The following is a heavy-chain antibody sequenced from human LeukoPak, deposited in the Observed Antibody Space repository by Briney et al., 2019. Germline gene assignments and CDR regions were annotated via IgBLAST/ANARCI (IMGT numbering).Heavy chain of an antibody. CDR3: ARDCSGGSCGFGP. Sequence: GGSLRLSCEASGFTFSDYYMTWMRQAPGKGLEWVSYISGSGTDILYADSVKGRFTISRDNAKNSLYLQMNSLRAEDTAVYYCARDCSGGSCGFGPWGQGTLVTVSS. CDR1: GFTFSDYY. D-gene: IGHD2-15*01. V-gene: IGHV3-11*04. CDR2: ISGSGTDI. J-gene: IGHJ5*02.